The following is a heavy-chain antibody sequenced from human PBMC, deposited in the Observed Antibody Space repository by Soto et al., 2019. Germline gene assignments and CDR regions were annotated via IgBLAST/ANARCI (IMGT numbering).Heavy chain of an antibody. D-gene: IGHD2-2*01. CDR2: IYYSGST. CDR3: ARQRGEPAAHFDY. J-gene: IGHJ4*02. Sequence: SETLSLTCTVSGGSISSYYWSWIRQPPGKGLEWIGYIYYSGSTNYNPSLKSRVTISVDTSKNQFSLKLSSVTAADTAVYYCARQRGEPAAHFDYWGQGTLVTVSS. V-gene: IGHV4-59*08. CDR1: GGSISSYY.